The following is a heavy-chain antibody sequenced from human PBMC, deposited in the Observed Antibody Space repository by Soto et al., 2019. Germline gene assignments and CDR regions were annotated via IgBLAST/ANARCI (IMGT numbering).Heavy chain of an antibody. V-gene: IGHV3-30*18. CDR2: ISYDGSNK. D-gene: IGHD3-10*01. CDR3: AKDRSLVRGPMPY. Sequence: GGSLRLSCSASGFTFSIYGMHWFRQAPGKGLEWVAVISYDGSNKYYADSVKGRFTISRDNSKNTLYLQMNSLRAEDTAVYYCAKDRSLVRGPMPYWGQGTLVTVSS. CDR1: GFTFSIYG. J-gene: IGHJ4*02.